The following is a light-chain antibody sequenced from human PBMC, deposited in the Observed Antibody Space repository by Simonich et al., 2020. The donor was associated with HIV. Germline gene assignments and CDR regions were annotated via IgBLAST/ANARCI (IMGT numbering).Light chain of an antibody. CDR1: ALPKKS. J-gene: IGLJ2*01. V-gene: IGLV3-10*01. CDR3: YSTDSSDNSV. Sequence: SYELTQPPSVSVSPGQTARITCPGDALPKKSASWYQQRSGQAPVLVIYEDSKRPSGITERFSGSSSGTMATLTIRGAQVEDEADYYCYSTDSSDNSVFGGGTKLTVL. CDR2: EDS.